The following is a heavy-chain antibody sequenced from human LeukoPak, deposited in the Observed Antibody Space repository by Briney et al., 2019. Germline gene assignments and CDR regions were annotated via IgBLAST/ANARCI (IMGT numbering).Heavy chain of an antibody. V-gene: IGHV3-21*01. CDR1: GFTFNTYS. CDR2: ISSSSSYI. J-gene: IGHJ4*02. Sequence: GGSLRLSCAASGFTFNTYSMDWVRQAPGKELEWVSSISSSSSYIYYADSVKGRFTISRDNAKNSLYLQMNSLKAEDTAVYYCARDAGITGTTEFDYWGQGTLVTVSS. CDR3: ARDAGITGTTEFDY. D-gene: IGHD1-7*01.